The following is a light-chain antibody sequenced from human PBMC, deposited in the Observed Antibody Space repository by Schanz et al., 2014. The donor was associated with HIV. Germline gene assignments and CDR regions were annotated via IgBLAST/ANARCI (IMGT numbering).Light chain of an antibody. J-gene: IGKJ3*01. CDR2: GAS. CDR3: QQANSFPFT. CDR1: QHINSN. Sequence: EIVVTQSPATLSVSPGEGATLSCRSSQHINSNLAWYHQKPGQAPKLLIYGASTRATGIPARFSGSGSGTDFTLTISSLQPEDSATYYCQQANSFPFTFGPGTKVDIK. V-gene: IGKV3D-15*01.